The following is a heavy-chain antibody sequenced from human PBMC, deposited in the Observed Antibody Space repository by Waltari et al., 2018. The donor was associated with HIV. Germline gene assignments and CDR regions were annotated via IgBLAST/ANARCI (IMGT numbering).Heavy chain of an antibody. Sequence: EVQLVESGGGLVQPGGSLRLPCAASEFTFNNYCMTWVRQAPGKGLEWLANIKQDESEKYYVDSVKGRFTISRDNAKNSLFLQMNSLRAEDTAVYYCAREALYDSSGYYFDYWGQGTLVTVSS. V-gene: IGHV3-7*01. CDR1: EFTFNNYC. J-gene: IGHJ4*02. CDR2: IKQDESEK. D-gene: IGHD3-22*01. CDR3: AREALYDSSGYYFDY.